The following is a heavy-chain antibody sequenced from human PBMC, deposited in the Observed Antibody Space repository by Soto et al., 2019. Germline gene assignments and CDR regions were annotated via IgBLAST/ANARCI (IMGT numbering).Heavy chain of an antibody. CDR2: IYYSGST. J-gene: IGHJ6*02. CDR1: GGSISSYY. Sequence: PSETLSLTCTVSGGSISSYYWSWIRQPPGKGLEWIGYIYYSGSTNYNSSLKSRVTISVDTSKNQFSLKLSSVTAADTAVYYCARVAVAANRSSYYYGMDVWGQGTTVTVSS. CDR3: ARVAVAANRSSYYYGMDV. V-gene: IGHV4-59*01. D-gene: IGHD2-15*01.